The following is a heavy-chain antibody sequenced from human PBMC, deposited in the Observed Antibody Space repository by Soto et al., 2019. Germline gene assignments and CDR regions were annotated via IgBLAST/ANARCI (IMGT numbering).Heavy chain of an antibody. CDR1: GFTFSIYA. CDR3: AKDPGPYYDFWSGSNFDY. Sequence: GGSLSLSCAAAGFTFSIYAMSLVRQAPRKGLEWVSAISGSGGSTYYADSVKGRFTISRDNSKNTLYLQMNSLRAEDTAVYYCAKDPGPYYDFWSGSNFDYWGQGTLLTVSS. D-gene: IGHD3-3*01. CDR2: ISGSGGST. V-gene: IGHV3-23*01. J-gene: IGHJ4*02.